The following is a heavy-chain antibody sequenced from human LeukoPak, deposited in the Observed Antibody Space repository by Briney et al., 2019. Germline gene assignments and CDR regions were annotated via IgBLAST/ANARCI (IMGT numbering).Heavy chain of an antibody. CDR1: GFTFSSYS. D-gene: IGHD4-23*01. V-gene: IGHV3-74*01. J-gene: IGHJ4*02. Sequence: AGGSLRLSCAASGFTFSSYSVNWVRQAPGKGLVWVSRINSDGSSTSYADSVKGRFTISRDNAKNSLYLQMNSLRAEDTAVYYCARGGGYYFDYWGQGTLVTVSS. CDR3: ARGGGYYFDY. CDR2: INSDGSST.